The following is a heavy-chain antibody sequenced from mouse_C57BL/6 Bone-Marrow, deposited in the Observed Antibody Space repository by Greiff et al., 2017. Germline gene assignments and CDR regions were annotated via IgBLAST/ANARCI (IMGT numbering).Heavy chain of an antibody. CDR1: GYTFTEYT. CDR3: ARHEDRVSYGSEGYFDV. D-gene: IGHD1-1*01. V-gene: IGHV1-62-2*01. CDR2: FYPGSGSI. J-gene: IGHJ1*03. Sequence: QVQLQQSGAELVKPGASVKLSCKASGYTFTEYTIHWVKQRSGQGLEWIGWFYPGSGSIKYNETFKDKATLTADKSSSTVYMEISRLTSEDSAVYFCARHEDRVSYGSEGYFDVWGTGTTVTVSS.